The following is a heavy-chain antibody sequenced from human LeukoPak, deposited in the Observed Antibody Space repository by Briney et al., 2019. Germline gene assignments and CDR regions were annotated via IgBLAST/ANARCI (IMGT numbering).Heavy chain of an antibody. CDR3: AKTPSYSSSWYTPLKPVNYYFDY. D-gene: IGHD6-13*01. CDR2: ISGSGGST. Sequence: TGGSLRLSCAASGFTFSSYAMSWVRQAPGKGLEWVSAISGSGGSTYYADSVKGRFTISRDNSKNTLYLQMNSLRAEDTAVYYCAKTPSYSSSWYTPLKPVNYYFDYWGQGTLVTVSS. V-gene: IGHV3-23*01. J-gene: IGHJ4*02. CDR1: GFTFSSYA.